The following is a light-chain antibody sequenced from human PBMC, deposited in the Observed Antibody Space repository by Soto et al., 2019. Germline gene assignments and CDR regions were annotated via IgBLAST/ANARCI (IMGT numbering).Light chain of an antibody. J-gene: IGLJ1*01. V-gene: IGLV2-11*01. Sequence: QSALTQPRSVSGSPGQSVTISCTGTSSDVGGYNYASWYQQHPGKAPKLMIYDVNKRPSGVPDRFSGSKSGNTASLTISGLQAEDEADYYCSSYAGSYTCVFGTGTKLTVL. CDR1: SSDVGGYNY. CDR3: SSYAGSYTCV. CDR2: DVN.